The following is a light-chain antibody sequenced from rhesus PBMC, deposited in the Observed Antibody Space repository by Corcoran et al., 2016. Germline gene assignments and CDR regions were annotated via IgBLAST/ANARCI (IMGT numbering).Light chain of an antibody. CDR3: QETSSLWT. V-gene: IGKV3-31*02. Sequence: EIVMTQSPATLSLSPGERVTLSCRASQSVSSYLAWYQQKPGPAPRLLIDGASSRATGIPDRFSGSGSGTDFTLTFSSLEPEDFAVYYCQETSSLWTFGQGTKVEIK. CDR2: GAS. J-gene: IGKJ1*01. CDR1: QSVSSY.